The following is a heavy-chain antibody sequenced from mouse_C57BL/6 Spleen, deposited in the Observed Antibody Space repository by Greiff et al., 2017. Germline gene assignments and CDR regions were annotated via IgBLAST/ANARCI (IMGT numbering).Heavy chain of an antibody. Sequence: VQLQESGPELVKPGASVKISCKASGYAFSSSWMNWVKQRPGKGLEWIGRIYPGDGGTNYNGKFQGKATLTADNSSSTAYMQLSSLTSGDSAVYFCARPSMIPSLNFDYWGQGTTLTVSS. J-gene: IGHJ2*01. CDR2: IYPGDGGT. V-gene: IGHV1-82*01. D-gene: IGHD2-3*01. CDR1: GYAFSSSW. CDR3: ARPSMIPSLNFDY.